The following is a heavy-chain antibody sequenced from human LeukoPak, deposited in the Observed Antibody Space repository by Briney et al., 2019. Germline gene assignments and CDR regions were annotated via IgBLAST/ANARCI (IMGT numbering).Heavy chain of an antibody. V-gene: IGHV1-69*13. CDR2: IIPIFGTA. CDR3: ARYMTTETINYYYYGMDV. J-gene: IGHJ6*02. CDR1: GGTFSSYA. Sequence: GASVKVSCKASGGTFSSYAISWVRQAPGQGLEWMGGIIPIFGTANYAQKFQGRVTITADESTSTAYMELSSLRSEDTAVYYCARYMTTETINYYYYGMDVWGQGTTVTVSS. D-gene: IGHD4-17*01.